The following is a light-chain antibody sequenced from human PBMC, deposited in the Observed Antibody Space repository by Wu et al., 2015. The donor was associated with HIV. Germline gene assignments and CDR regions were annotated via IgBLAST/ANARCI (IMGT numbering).Light chain of an antibody. Sequence: EIVLSQSPGTLSLSPGERATLSCRASQSLSTYFLAWYQQRPGQAPRLLIHSASSRATGIPDRFSGSGSGTDFTLTIGRLEPEDFAVYYCQQYGRSPLWTFGQGTKVEIK. CDR3: QQYGRSPLWT. CDR1: QSLSTYF. J-gene: IGKJ1*01. CDR2: SAS. V-gene: IGKV3-20*01.